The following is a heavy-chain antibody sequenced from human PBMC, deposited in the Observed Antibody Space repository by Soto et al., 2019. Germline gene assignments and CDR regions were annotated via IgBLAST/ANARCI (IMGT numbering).Heavy chain of an antibody. D-gene: IGHD6-25*01. V-gene: IGHV4-30-4*01. J-gene: IGHJ5*02. CDR3: AERPAAGPNWFDP. CDR1: GGSISSCDYY. CDR2: IYYSGST. Sequence: PSETLSLTCTVSGGSISSCDYYWSWIRQPPGKGLEWIGYIYYSGSTYYNPSLKSRVTMSVDTSKNQFSLKLSSVTAADTAVYYCAERPAAGPNWFDPWGQGTLVTVSS.